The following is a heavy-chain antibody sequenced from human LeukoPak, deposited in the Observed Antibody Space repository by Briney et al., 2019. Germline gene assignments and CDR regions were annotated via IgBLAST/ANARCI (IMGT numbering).Heavy chain of an antibody. J-gene: IGHJ3*02. D-gene: IGHD1-26*01. CDR1: GYSFTSYW. CDR2: IYPGDSDT. Sequence: GESLKISCQGSGYSFTSYWIGWVRQLPGKGLEWMGIIYPGDSDTRYSPSFQGQVTISADKSISTAYLQWSSLKASDTAMYYCARRLVGATKDDAFDIWGQGTMVTVSS. CDR3: ARRLVGATKDDAFDI. V-gene: IGHV5-51*01.